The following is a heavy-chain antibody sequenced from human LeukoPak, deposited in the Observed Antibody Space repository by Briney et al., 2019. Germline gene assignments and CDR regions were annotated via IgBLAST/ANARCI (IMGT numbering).Heavy chain of an antibody. CDR1: GFTFSSYS. CDR3: ARGAWRGYDFWSGQVDY. D-gene: IGHD3-3*01. V-gene: IGHV3-48*01. Sequence: GGSLRLSCAASGFTFSSYSMNWVRQAPGKGLEWVSYISSSSSTIYYADSVKDRFTISRDNAKNSLYLQMNSLRAEDTAVYYCARGAWRGYDFWSGQVDYWGQGTLVTVSS. CDR2: ISSSSSTI. J-gene: IGHJ4*02.